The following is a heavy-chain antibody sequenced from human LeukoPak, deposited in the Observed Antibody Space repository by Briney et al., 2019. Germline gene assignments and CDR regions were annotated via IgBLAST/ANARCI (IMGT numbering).Heavy chain of an antibody. CDR3: ARTASYSNSTGDAFDI. Sequence: GASVTVSCKASGYTFTSYYMHWVRQAPGQGLEWMGIINPSGGSTSYAQKFQGRVTMTRDMSTSTVYMELSSLRSEDTAVYYCARTASYSNSTGDAFDIWGQGTMVTVSS. V-gene: IGHV1-46*01. CDR2: INPSGGST. CDR1: GYTFTSYY. J-gene: IGHJ3*02. D-gene: IGHD6-13*01.